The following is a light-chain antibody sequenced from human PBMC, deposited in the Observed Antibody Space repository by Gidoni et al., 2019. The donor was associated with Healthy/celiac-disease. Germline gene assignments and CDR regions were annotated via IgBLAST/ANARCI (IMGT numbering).Light chain of an antibody. J-gene: IGKJ1*01. Sequence: DIQMTQSPSSLSASEGDRVTITCRASQSISNSLNWYHHKPGKAPKLLIYAASSLQGGVPSRFCGSGSGTDFALTISSLQPEDFATYYCQQSYSTPWTFGQGTKVEFK. CDR1: QSISNS. CDR3: QQSYSTPWT. CDR2: AAS. V-gene: IGKV1-39*01.